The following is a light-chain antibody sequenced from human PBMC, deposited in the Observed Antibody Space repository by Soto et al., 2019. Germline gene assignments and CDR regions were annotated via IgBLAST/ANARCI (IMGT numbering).Light chain of an antibody. CDR1: RSNIGSKT. J-gene: IGLJ2*01. V-gene: IGLV1-44*01. Sequence: QSVLTQPPSASGTPGQRVTISCSESRSNIGSKTVYWYQHLPGTAPKLLIHSNNQRPSGVPDRFSGSKSGTSASLAISGLQAEDEADYYCSSYRTGSRVFGGGTKLTVL. CDR2: SNN. CDR3: SSYRTGSRV.